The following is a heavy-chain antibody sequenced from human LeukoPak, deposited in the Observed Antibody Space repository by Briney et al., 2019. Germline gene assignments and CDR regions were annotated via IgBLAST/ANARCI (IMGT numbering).Heavy chain of an antibody. Sequence: SETLSLTCTVSGDSISSGPYYWGWIRQPPGKGLEWIGNIYYGENTYYNPSLKSRVTISIDTSNNQFYLKLSSLTAADTAVYYCARLQWLSRVEMEVSKLKDAFDIWGQGTMVTVSS. V-gene: IGHV4-39*01. D-gene: IGHD5-24*01. CDR2: IYYGENT. CDR3: ARLQWLSRVEMEVSKLKDAFDI. J-gene: IGHJ3*02. CDR1: GDSISSGPYY.